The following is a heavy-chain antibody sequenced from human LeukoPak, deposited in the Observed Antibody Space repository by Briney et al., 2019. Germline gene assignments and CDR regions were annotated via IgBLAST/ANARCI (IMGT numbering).Heavy chain of an antibody. CDR3: ARDMGTTNWFDP. V-gene: IGHV3-74*01. Sequence: GGSLRLSCAASGFTFSNSWLHWVRQAPGKGLVWVSRINERGSSTSYADSVKGRFTISRDNAKNSLYLQMNSLRAEDTAVYYCARDMGTTNWFDPWGQGTLVTVSS. CDR2: INERGSST. CDR1: GFTFSNSW. D-gene: IGHD1-26*01. J-gene: IGHJ5*02.